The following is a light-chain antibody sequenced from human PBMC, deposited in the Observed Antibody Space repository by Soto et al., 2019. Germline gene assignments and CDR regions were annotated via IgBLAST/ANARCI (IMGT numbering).Light chain of an antibody. Sequence: EIVLTQSPATLSVSPGERATLSWRTSQSVASNLAWYQQKPGQAPRLLIYGAFIRAPGFPVRFRGTGSGSEFTLTISSLQSEDGATYYCQQYDKWPYTFGQGTRLEIK. CDR3: QQYDKWPYT. CDR1: QSVASN. V-gene: IGKV3-15*01. CDR2: GAF. J-gene: IGKJ5*01.